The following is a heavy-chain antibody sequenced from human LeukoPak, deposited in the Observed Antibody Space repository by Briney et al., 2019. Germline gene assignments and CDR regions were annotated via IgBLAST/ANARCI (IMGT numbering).Heavy chain of an antibody. CDR3: AKPDSSGYWLSAFDI. V-gene: IGHV3-30-3*02. CDR2: ISYDGSNK. CDR1: GFTFSSYA. Sequence: HPGGSLRLSCAASGFTFSSYAMQWVRQAPGKGLEWVTIISYDGSNKYYADSVKGRFTVSRDNSKNTLYLQMNSLRAEDTAVYYCAKPDSSGYWLSAFDIWGQGTMVTVSS. D-gene: IGHD3-22*01. J-gene: IGHJ3*02.